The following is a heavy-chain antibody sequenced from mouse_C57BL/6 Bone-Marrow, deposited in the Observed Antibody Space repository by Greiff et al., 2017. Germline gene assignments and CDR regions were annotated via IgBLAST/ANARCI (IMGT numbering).Heavy chain of an antibody. J-gene: IGHJ4*01. D-gene: IGHD1-1*01. V-gene: IGHV14-4*01. CDR2: IDPENGDT. Sequence: VQLQQPGAELVKPGASVKLSCTASGFNIKDDYMHWVKQRPEQGLEWIGWIDPENGDTEYASKFQGKATITADTSSNTAYLQLSSLTSEDTAVYYCTTGSSYAMDYWGQGTSVTVSS. CDR1: GFNIKDDY. CDR3: TTGSSYAMDY.